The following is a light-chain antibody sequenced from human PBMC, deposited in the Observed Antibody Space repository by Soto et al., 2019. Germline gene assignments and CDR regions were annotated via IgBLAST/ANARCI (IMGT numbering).Light chain of an antibody. J-gene: IGLJ1*01. CDR1: TSNIGAGYD. Sequence: QSVLTQPPSVSGAPGQSVTISCTGSTSNIGAGYDVHWYQQLPGTAPKLLINGNTNRPSGVPDRFSGSKSGTSASLAITGLQAEDEADYYCQSYDSSLGGSGVFGTGTKVTVL. V-gene: IGLV1-40*01. CDR3: QSYDSSLGGSGV. CDR2: GNT.